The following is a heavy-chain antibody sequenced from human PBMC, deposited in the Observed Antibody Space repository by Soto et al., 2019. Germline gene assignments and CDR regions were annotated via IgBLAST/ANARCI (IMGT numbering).Heavy chain of an antibody. V-gene: IGHV1-3*01. CDR2: INAGNGNT. J-gene: IGHJ4*02. Sequence: ASVKVSCKASGYTFTSYAMHWVRQAPGQRLEWMGWINAGNGNTKYSQKFQGRVTITRDTSASTAYMGLSSLRSEDTAVYYCARGGGYCSGGSCYTLSTPLAYWGQGTLVTVSS. CDR1: GYTFTSYA. CDR3: ARGGGYCSGGSCYTLSTPLAY. D-gene: IGHD2-15*01.